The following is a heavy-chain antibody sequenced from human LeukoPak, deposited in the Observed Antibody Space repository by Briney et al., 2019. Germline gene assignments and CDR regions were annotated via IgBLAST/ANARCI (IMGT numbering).Heavy chain of an antibody. V-gene: IGHV3-53*01. CDR2: IYSGGST. CDR3: ARDQDSSSSFDY. D-gene: IGHD6-6*01. J-gene: IGHJ4*02. Sequence: GGSLRLSCVASGFTLSSYSMSWVRQAPGKGLEWVSVIYSGGSTYYADSVKGRFTISRDNSKNTLYLQMNSLRAEDTAVYYCARDQDSSSSFDYWGRGTLVTVSS. CDR1: GFTLSSYS.